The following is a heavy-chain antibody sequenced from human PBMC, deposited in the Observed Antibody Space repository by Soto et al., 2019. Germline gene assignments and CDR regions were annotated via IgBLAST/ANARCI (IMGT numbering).Heavy chain of an antibody. CDR2: ISYDGSNK. Sequence: GGSLRLSCAASGFTFSSYGMNWVRQAPGKGLEWVAVISYDGSNKYYADSVKGRFTISRDNSKNTLYLQMNSLRAEDTAVYYCAKPGPLSTNPFDPWGQGTLVTVSS. D-gene: IGHD7-27*01. V-gene: IGHV3-30*18. CDR1: GFTFSSYG. CDR3: AKPGPLSTNPFDP. J-gene: IGHJ5*02.